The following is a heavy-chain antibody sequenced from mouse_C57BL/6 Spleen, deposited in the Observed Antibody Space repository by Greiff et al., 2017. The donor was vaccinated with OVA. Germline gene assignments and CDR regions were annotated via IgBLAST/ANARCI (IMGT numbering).Heavy chain of an antibody. J-gene: IGHJ3*01. V-gene: IGHV1-81*01. CDR3: ARRETFFAY. D-gene: IGHD3-2*01. Sequence: QVQLQQSGAELARPGASVKPSCKASGYTFTSYGISWVKQRTGQGLEWIGEIYPRSGNTYYNEKFKGKATLTADKSSSTAYMELRSLTSEDSAVYFCARRETFFAYWGQGTLVTVSA. CDR2: IYPRSGNT. CDR1: GYTFTSYG.